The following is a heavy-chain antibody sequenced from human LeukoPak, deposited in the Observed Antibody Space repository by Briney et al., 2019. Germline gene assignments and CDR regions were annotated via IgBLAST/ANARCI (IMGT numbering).Heavy chain of an antibody. D-gene: IGHD5-18*01. CDR3: AKAGYSRYYFDY. CDR1: GFTFSSYA. CDR2: ISGSGGST. J-gene: IGHJ4*02. V-gene: IGHV3-23*01. Sequence: GGSLRLSCAASGFTFSSYAMSWVRQAPGKGLEWVSAISGSGGSTYYADSVKGRFTISRDNSKNTPYLQMNSLRAEDTAVYYCAKAGYSRYYFDYWGQGTLVTVSS.